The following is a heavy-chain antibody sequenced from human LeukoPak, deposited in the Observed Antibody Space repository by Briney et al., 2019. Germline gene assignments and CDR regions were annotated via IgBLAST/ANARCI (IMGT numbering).Heavy chain of an antibody. CDR1: GFTFSSYV. D-gene: IGHD3-10*01. V-gene: IGHV3-23*01. Sequence: GGSLRLSCAASGFTFSSYVMNWVRQAPGKGLEWVSSISDTGDNTYYADSVKGRFTVSRDNSKNTLYLQMNSLRAEDTAVYYCAKDHGSGALDYWGQGTLVTVSS. CDR3: AKDHGSGALDY. CDR2: ISDTGDNT. J-gene: IGHJ4*02.